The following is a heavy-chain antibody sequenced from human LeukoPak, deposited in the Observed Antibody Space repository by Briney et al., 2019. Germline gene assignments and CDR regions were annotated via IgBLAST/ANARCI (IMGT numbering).Heavy chain of an antibody. CDR3: AGGTGFIIKD. CDR2: IKQDGSGK. D-gene: IGHD3-9*01. V-gene: IGHV3-7*03. J-gene: IGHJ4*02. Sequence: PGRSLRLSCVASGFTVGATDMYWVRRAPGKGLEWVANIKQDGSGKNYVDSVKGRFTISRDNAKNSLYLQMNNLRVEDTAMYYCAGGTGFIIKDWGQGTLVTVSS. CDR1: GFTVGATD.